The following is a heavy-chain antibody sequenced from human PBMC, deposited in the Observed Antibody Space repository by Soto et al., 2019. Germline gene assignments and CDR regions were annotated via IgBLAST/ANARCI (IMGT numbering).Heavy chain of an antibody. Sequence: QPGGSLRLSCAASGFTFSSYGMHWVRQAPGKGPEWVAVISYDGSNKYYADSVKGRFTISRDNSKNTLYLQMNSLRAEDTAVYYCAKVRGGFLEWFPGPLSNWGQGTLVTVSS. D-gene: IGHD3-3*01. V-gene: IGHV3-30*18. J-gene: IGHJ4*02. CDR1: GFTFSSYG. CDR3: AKVRGGFLEWFPGPLSN. CDR2: ISYDGSNK.